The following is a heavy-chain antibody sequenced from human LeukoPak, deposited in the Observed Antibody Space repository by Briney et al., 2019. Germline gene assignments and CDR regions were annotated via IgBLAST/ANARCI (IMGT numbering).Heavy chain of an antibody. D-gene: IGHD6-13*01. CDR3: PRSISGYSSSWYDY. Sequence: SETLSLTCTVSGGSISSYYWSWIRQPPGKGLEWIGYIYYSGSTNYNPSLKSRVTISVDTSKNQFSLKLSSVTAADTAVYYCPRSISGYSSSWYDYWGQGTLVTVSS. CDR1: GGSISSYY. J-gene: IGHJ4*02. CDR2: IYYSGST. V-gene: IGHV4-59*08.